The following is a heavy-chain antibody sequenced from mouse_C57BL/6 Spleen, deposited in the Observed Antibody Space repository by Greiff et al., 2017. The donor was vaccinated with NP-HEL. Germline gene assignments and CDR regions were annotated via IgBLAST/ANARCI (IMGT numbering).Heavy chain of an antibody. CDR3: TSTAQAPGFAY. V-gene: IGHV1-15*01. D-gene: IGHD3-2*02. CDR1: GYTFTDYE. J-gene: IGHJ3*01. CDR2: IDPETGGT. Sequence: QVQLQQSGAELVRPGASVTLSCKASGYTFTDYEMHWVKQTPVHGLEWIGAIDPETGGTAYNQKFKGKAILTADKSSSTAYMELRSLTSEDSAVYDGTSTAQAPGFAYWGQGTLVTVSA.